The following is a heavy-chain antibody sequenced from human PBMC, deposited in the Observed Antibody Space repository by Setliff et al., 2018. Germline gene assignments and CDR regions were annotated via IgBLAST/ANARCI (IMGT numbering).Heavy chain of an antibody. CDR1: GYRFTSYW. Sequence: GSLKISCKGSGYRFTSYWIGWVRQMPGKGLEWMGLIYPGDSDTRYSPSFRGQVTISADKSISSAYLQWRSLKASDTAMYYCARVGSQGGYYFDSWGQGTLVTVSS. V-gene: IGHV5-51*01. CDR3: ARVGSQGGYYFDS. J-gene: IGHJ4*02. D-gene: IGHD3-10*01. CDR2: IYPGDSDT.